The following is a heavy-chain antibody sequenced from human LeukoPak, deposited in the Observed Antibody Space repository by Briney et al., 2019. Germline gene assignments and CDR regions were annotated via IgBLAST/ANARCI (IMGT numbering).Heavy chain of an antibody. V-gene: IGHV4-59*01. D-gene: IGHD6-19*01. CDR2: IYNTGST. CDR3: ARRGISRWPDY. Sequence: PSETLSLTCTVSGGSISSYHWGSIRQPPGKGLEWIGYIYNTGSTNYNPSLKSRVTISLDTSKNQFSLRLSSVTAADTAVYYCARRGISRWPDYWGEGGLVTVCS. J-gene: IGHJ4*02. CDR1: GGSISSYH.